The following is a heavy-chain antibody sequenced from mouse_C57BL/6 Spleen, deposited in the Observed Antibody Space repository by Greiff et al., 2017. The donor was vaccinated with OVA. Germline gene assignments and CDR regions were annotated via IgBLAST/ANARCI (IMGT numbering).Heavy chain of an antibody. D-gene: IGHD1-2*01. J-gene: IGHJ2*01. Sequence: EVQRVESGGGLVKPGGSLKLSCAASGFTFSSYAMSWVRQTPEKRLEWVATISDGGSYTYYPDNVTGRFTISRDNAKNNLYLQMSHLKSEDTAMYYCARDITHYFDYWGQGTTLTVSS. CDR3: ARDITHYFDY. CDR2: ISDGGSYT. V-gene: IGHV5-4*01. CDR1: GFTFSSYA.